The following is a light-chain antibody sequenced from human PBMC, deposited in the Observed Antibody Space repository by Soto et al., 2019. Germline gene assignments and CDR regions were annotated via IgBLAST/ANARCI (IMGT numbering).Light chain of an antibody. V-gene: IGLV2-14*01. CDR1: SSDVGGYNY. CDR3: SSYTSSSTYV. Sequence: QSALTQPASVSGSPGQSINISCTGTSSDVGGYNYVSWYQQHPGKAPKLMIYDVSNRPSGVSNRFSGSKSGNTASLTISGLQAEDEADYYCSSYTSSSTYVFGTGNKLTVL. J-gene: IGLJ1*01. CDR2: DVS.